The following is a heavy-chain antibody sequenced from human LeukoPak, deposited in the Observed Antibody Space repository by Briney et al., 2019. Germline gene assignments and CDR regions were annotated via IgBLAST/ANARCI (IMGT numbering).Heavy chain of an antibody. V-gene: IGHV4-59*12. CDR3: ARDYGDYGNWFDP. CDR2: IYYSGST. CDR1: GGSISSYY. Sequence: SETLSLTCTVAGGSISSYYWSWIRQPPGKGLEWIGYIYYSGSTNYNPSLKSRVTISVDTSKNQFSLKLSSVTAADTAVYYCARDYGDYGNWFDPWGQGTLVTVSS. J-gene: IGHJ5*02. D-gene: IGHD4-17*01.